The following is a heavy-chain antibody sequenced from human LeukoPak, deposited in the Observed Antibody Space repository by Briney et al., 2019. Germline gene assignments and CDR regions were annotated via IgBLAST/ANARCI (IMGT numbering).Heavy chain of an antibody. J-gene: IGHJ3*02. V-gene: IGHV1-2*02. CDR2: INPNSGGT. CDR3: ARESGTDAFDI. Sequence: VASVKVSCKVSGYTFTGYYMHWVRQAPGQGLEWMGWINPNSGGTNYAQKFQGRVTMTRDTSISTAYMELSRLRSDDTAVYYCARESGTDAFDIWGQGTMVTVSS. D-gene: IGHD6-13*01. CDR1: GYTFTGYY.